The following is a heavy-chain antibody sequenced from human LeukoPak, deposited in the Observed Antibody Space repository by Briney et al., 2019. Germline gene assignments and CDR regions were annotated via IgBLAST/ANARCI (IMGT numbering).Heavy chain of an antibody. CDR2: ISGSGGST. J-gene: IGHJ6*01. Sequence: GGSLRLSCAASGFTFSSYAMSWVRQAPGKGLEWVSAISGSGGSTYYADSVKGRFTISRDNAENSLYLQMNSLRAEDTAVYYCARGSEGYCSGGGCYYGMDVWGQGTTVTVSS. V-gene: IGHV3-23*01. CDR3: ARGSEGYCSGGGCYYGMDV. D-gene: IGHD2-15*01. CDR1: GFTFSSYA.